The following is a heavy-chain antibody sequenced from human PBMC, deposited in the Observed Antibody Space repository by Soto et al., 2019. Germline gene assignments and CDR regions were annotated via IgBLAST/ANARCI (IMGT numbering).Heavy chain of an antibody. V-gene: IGHV1-8*01. J-gene: IGHJ4*02. Sequence: QVQLVQSGAELKKPGASVKVSCKASGYTFSNYDMNWVRQATGQGPEWIGWVNPNNGDTGYAQKFQGRVTLTTDISTDSAYLELTSLRPEHTAIYYCAKGSRKGSAIEFDDWGQGTLITVSS. CDR3: AKGSRKGSAIEFDD. CDR2: VNPNNGDT. D-gene: IGHD3-10*01. CDR1: GYTFSNYD.